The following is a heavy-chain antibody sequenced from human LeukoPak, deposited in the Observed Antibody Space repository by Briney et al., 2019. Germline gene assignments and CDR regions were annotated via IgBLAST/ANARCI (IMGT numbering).Heavy chain of an antibody. CDR2: ISGSGGST. V-gene: IGHV3-23*01. CDR3: AKEDKWELPFDY. J-gene: IGHJ4*02. D-gene: IGHD1-26*01. CDR1: GFTFSSYA. Sequence: PGGSLRLSCAASGFTFSSYAMSWVRQAPGKGLEWVSVISGSGGSTYSAESVKGRFTISRDNSKNTLYLQMNSLRAEDTAVYYCAKEDKWELPFDYWGQGTLVTVSS.